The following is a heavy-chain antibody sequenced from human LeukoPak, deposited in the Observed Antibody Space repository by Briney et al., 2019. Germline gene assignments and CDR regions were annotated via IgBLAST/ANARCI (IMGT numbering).Heavy chain of an antibody. CDR3: ARAPAEIGGYYPEYFRH. V-gene: IGHV3-74*01. CDR2: IKSDGST. J-gene: IGHJ1*01. CDR1: GFAFSRYW. Sequence: GGSLRLSCAASGFAFSRYWMHWVRQAPGKGLVWVSRIKSDGSTNYADSVKGRFTISRDNAKNTVSLQMNSLRAEDTGVYYCARAPAEIGGYYPEYFRHWGQGTLVTVSS. D-gene: IGHD3-22*01.